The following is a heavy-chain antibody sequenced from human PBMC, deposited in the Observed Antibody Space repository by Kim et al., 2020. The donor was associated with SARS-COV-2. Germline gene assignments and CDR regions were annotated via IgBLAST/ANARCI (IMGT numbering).Heavy chain of an antibody. V-gene: IGHV1-18*01. CDR2: ISAYNGNT. J-gene: IGHJ5*02. CDR1: GYTFTSYG. CDR3: ARVGVERITIFGGVIISWFDP. Sequence: ASVKVSCKASGYTFTSYGISWVRQAPGQGLEWMGWISAYNGNTNYAQKLQGRVTMTTDTSTSTAYMELRSLRSDDTAVYYCARVGVERITIFGGVIISWFDPWGQGTLVTVSS. D-gene: IGHD3-3*01.